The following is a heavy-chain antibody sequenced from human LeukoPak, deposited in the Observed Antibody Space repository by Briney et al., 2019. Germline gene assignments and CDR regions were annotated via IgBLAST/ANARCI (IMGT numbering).Heavy chain of an antibody. D-gene: IGHD2-2*01. CDR2: IIPILDIA. CDR1: GGTFSNYA. J-gene: IGHJ3*02. Sequence: SVKVFCKASGGTFSNYAISWVRQAPGQGLEWMGRIIPILDIANYAQKFQGRVTITADESTSTAYMELSSLRSEDTAVYYCARGRGQLPVSRGALDIWGQGTMVTVSS. V-gene: IGHV1-69*04. CDR3: ARGRGQLPVSRGALDI.